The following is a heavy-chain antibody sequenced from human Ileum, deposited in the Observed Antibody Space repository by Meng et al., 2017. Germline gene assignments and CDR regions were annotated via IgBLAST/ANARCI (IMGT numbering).Heavy chain of an antibody. V-gene: IGHV4-61*03. J-gene: IGHJ4*02. CDR3: ARTPLYSGSYYFDP. CDR2: VYYSGHT. CDR1: RDSVSSDNYY. D-gene: IGHD1-26*01. Sequence: QVQLQESGPGLVRPSETLSLTCTVSRDSVSSDNYYWSWIRQPPGKGLEWIGYVYYSGHTDCNPSLKSRLSISIDTSKNHFSLKLSSVTAADTAVYYCARTPLYSGSYYFDPWGQGALVTVSS.